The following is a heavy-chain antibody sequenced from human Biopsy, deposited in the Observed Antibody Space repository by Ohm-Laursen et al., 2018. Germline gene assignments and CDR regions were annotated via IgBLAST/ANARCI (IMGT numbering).Heavy chain of an antibody. CDR2: IFNSANT. CDR3: ARGDYFDSNGYFWFDP. D-gene: IGHD3-22*01. CDR1: GGFISSGGSY. J-gene: IGHJ5*02. Sequence: SQTLSLTCTVSGGFISSGGSYWSWIRQRPGKGLEWIGYIFNSANTYYNPSLKNLITISGDTSKNQFSLKLNSVTAADTAVYYCARGDYFDSNGYFWFDPWGQGTLVTVSS. V-gene: IGHV4-31*01.